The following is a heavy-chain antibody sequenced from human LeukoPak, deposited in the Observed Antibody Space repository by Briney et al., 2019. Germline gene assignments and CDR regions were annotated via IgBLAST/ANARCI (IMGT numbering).Heavy chain of an antibody. CDR2: IYWDDDK. V-gene: IGHV2-5*02. CDR1: GFSLSTGGVG. CDR3: AQSKSYYGSSGYDFDS. Sequence: SGPTLVKPTQTRTLTCTFSGFSLSTGGVGVDWIREPQGKALEWLAVIYWDDDKRYSPSLKSRLSITGDTSNNQVVLTMTNMDPVDTATYYCAQSKSYYGSSGYDFDSWGQGILVTVSS. J-gene: IGHJ4*02. D-gene: IGHD3-22*01.